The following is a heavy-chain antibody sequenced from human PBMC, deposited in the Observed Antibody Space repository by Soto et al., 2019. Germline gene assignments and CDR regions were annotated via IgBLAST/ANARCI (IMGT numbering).Heavy chain of an antibody. J-gene: IGHJ5*02. D-gene: IGHD4-17*01. CDR2: IYWNDNK. CDR1: GFSFSTSGVG. Sequence: QITLKASGPTLVNPTQTLTLTCTFSGFSFSTSGVGVGWIRQPPGKALEWLALIYWNDNKRYSPSLRSRLTITKDTSKNQVVLTMTNMDPVDTATYYCARSDYGDFVGWIDPWGQGTLVTVSS. CDR3: ARSDYGDFVGWIDP. V-gene: IGHV2-5*01.